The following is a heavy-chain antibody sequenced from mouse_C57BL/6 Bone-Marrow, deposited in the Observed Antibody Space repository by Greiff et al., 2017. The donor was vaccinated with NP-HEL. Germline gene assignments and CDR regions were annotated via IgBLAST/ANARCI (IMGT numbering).Heavy chain of an antibody. V-gene: IGHV5-15*01. CDR1: GFTFSDYG. D-gene: IGHD2-14*01. CDR2: ISNLAYSI. CDR3: ARGRGRYYDAMDY. J-gene: IGHJ4*01. Sequence: EVMLVESGGGLVQPGGSLKLSCAASGFTFSDYGMAWVRQAPRKGPEWVAFISNLAYSIYYADTVTGRFTISRENAKNTLYLEMSSLRSEDTAMYYCARGRGRYYDAMDYWGQGTSVTVSS.